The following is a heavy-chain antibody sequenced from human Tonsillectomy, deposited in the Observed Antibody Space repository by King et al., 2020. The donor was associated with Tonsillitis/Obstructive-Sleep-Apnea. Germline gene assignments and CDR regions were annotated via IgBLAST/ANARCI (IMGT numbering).Heavy chain of an antibody. CDR3: ARGHYYDSSAYYPSP. CDR2: IGTSGSPI. D-gene: IGHD3-22*01. V-gene: IGHV3-48*03. J-gene: IGHJ5*02. CDR1: GFTFSSYE. Sequence: EVQLVESGGGLVQPGGSLRLSCAASGFTFSSYEMNWVRQSPGKGLEWVSYIGTSGSPIYYADSVKGRFTISRDNAKNSLYLQMNSLRAEDTAVYYCARGHYYDSSAYYPSPWGQGTLVTVSS.